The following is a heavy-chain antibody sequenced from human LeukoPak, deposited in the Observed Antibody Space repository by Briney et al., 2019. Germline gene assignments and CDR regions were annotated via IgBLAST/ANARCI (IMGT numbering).Heavy chain of an antibody. D-gene: IGHD3-16*01. CDR3: ARGGGGDFDY. Sequence: PSQTLSLTCTVSGGSISSGSYYWSWIRQPAGKGLEWIGRIYTSGSTNYNPSLKSRVTISVDTSKNQFSLKLSSVTAADTAVYYCARGGGGDFDYWGQGTLVTVSS. CDR2: IYTSGST. V-gene: IGHV4-61*02. J-gene: IGHJ4*02. CDR1: GGSISSGSYY.